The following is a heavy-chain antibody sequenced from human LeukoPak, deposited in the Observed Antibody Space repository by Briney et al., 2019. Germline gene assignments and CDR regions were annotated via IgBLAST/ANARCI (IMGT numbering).Heavy chain of an antibody. CDR2: INPTGGST. V-gene: IGHV1-46*01. D-gene: IGHD6-6*01. CDR1: GYTFPSYF. CDR3: ARTAARRFDY. J-gene: IGHJ4*02. Sequence: ASVKVSCKASGYTFPSYFMHWVRQAPGQGLGWMGIINPTGGSTTYAQKFQGRVTMTRDTSTSTVYMELSSLRSDDMAVYYCARTAARRFDYWGQGTLVTVSS.